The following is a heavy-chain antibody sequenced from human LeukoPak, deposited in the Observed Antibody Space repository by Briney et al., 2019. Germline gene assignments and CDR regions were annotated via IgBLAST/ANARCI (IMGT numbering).Heavy chain of an antibody. CDR2: ISGSGGST. V-gene: IGHV3-23*01. CDR1: GFTFSSYA. D-gene: IGHD6-19*01. Sequence: GGSLRLSCAASGFTFSSYAMSWVRQAPGKGLEWVSAISGSGGSTYYADSVKGRFTISRDNSKNTLYLQMNSLRAEDTAVYYCAKDKGQWLVPEYFDYWGQGTLATVSS. CDR3: AKDKGQWLVPEYFDY. J-gene: IGHJ4*02.